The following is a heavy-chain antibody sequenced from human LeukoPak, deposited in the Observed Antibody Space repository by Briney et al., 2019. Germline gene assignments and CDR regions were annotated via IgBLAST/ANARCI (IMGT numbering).Heavy chain of an antibody. D-gene: IGHD6-19*01. V-gene: IGHV3-23*01. CDR2: ISGTGGST. Sequence: QPGGSLRLSCVASGFTFSNYAMSWVRQAPGKGLEWVSAISGTGGSTFHADSVKGRFTISRDNSKNTLYLQMNSLRAEDTAVYYCAKVPYSSGWHGDSFDYWGQGTLVTVSS. CDR3: AKVPYSSGWHGDSFDY. CDR1: GFTFSNYA. J-gene: IGHJ4*02.